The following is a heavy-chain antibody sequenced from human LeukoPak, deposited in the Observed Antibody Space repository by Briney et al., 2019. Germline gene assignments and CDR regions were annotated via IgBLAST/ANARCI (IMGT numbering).Heavy chain of an antibody. J-gene: IGHJ4*02. CDR2: IYYSGST. CDR1: GGSISSYY. V-gene: IGHV4-59*12. D-gene: IGHD3-3*01. CDR3: ARGPYYDFWSGYYTDGFDY. Sequence: PSETLSLTCTVSGGSISSYYWSWIRQPPGKGLEWIGYIYYSGSTDYNPSLKSRVTISVDTSKNQFSLKLSSVTAADTAVYYCARGPYYDFWSGYYTDGFDYWGQGTLVTVSS.